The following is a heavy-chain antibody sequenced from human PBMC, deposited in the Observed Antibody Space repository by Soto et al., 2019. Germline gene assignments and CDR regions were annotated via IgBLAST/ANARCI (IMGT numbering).Heavy chain of an antibody. V-gene: IGHV4-30-4*01. J-gene: IGHJ3*02. CDR1: GGSISSGDYY. CDR2: INYSGST. D-gene: IGHD3-22*01. CDR3: ARDPKYYYDSSGYNRNDAFDI. Sequence: QVQLQESGPGLVKPSQTLSLTCTVSGGSISSGDYYWSWIRQPPGKGLEWIGYINYSGSTYYNPSLKSRVTISVDTSKNQFSLKLSSVTAADTAVYYCARDPKYYYDSSGYNRNDAFDIWGQGTMVTVSS.